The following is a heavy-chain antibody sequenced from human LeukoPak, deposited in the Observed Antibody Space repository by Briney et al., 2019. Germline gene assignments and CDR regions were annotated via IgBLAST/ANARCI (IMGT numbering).Heavy chain of an antibody. V-gene: IGHV3-7*01. CDR1: GFTFSTYW. J-gene: IGHJ4*02. CDR2: INLDGREK. D-gene: IGHD6-25*01. CDR3: VRAGRAASNY. Sequence: PGRSLRLSCAASGFTFSTYWISWVRHAPRKGLEWVANINLDGREKCYVDSVKSRFTISRDNAKNSLYLQMDSLRAEDTALYYCVRAGRAASNYWGQGTLVTVSS.